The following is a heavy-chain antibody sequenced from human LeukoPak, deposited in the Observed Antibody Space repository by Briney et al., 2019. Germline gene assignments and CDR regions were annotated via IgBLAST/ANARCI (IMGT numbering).Heavy chain of an antibody. CDR2: ITPIFGTA. Sequence: GASVKVSCKASGGTFSSDAINWVRLAPGHGLEWMGGITPIFGTANYAQKFQGRVTMTRDTSTSAVYMELSSLRSEDTAVYYCARGVRSDCYSCFDYWGQGTLVTVSS. D-gene: IGHD2-15*01. V-gene: IGHV1-69*05. CDR3: ARGVRSDCYSCFDY. J-gene: IGHJ4*02. CDR1: GGTFSSDA.